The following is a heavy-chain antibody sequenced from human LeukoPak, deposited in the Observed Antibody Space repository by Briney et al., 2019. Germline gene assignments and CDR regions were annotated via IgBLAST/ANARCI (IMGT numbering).Heavy chain of an antibody. CDR3: ARDQGDYYDSSGYPDY. V-gene: IGHV3-30-3*01. J-gene: IGHJ4*02. CDR1: GFSFSGFA. CDR2: ISYDGSNK. D-gene: IGHD3-22*01. Sequence: GRSLRLSCAASGFSFSGFAMHWVRQAPGKGLEWVAVISYDGSNKYYADSVKGRFTISRDNSKNTLYLQMNSLRAEDTAVYYCARDQGDYYDSSGYPDYWGQGTLVTVSS.